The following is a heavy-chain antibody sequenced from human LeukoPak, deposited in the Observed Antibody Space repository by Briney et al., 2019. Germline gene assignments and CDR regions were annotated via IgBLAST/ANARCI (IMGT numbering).Heavy chain of an antibody. Sequence: QPGGSLRLSCAASGFTFSSYEMNRVRQAPGKGLEWVSYISSSGSTIYYADSVKGRFTISRDNAKNSLYLQMNSLRAEDTAVYYCASSRPYCTNGVCFYFDYWGQGTLVTVSS. J-gene: IGHJ4*02. CDR2: ISSSGSTI. CDR3: ASSRPYCTNGVCFYFDY. CDR1: GFTFSSYE. D-gene: IGHD2-8*01. V-gene: IGHV3-48*03.